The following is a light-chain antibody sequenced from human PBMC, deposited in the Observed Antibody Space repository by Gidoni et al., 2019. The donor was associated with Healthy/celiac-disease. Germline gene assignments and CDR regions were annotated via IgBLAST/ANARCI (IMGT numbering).Light chain of an antibody. J-gene: IGKJ2*01. CDR2: GAS. CDR3: QQYNNWPPRYT. CDR1: QSVSSN. V-gene: IGKV3-15*01. Sequence: EIVMTQSPATLSVSPGDRATLSCRASQSVSSNLAWYQQKPGQAPRLLIYGASTRATGIPARFSVSGSGTEFTLTISSLQSEDFAVYYCQQYNNWPPRYTFGQGTKLEIK.